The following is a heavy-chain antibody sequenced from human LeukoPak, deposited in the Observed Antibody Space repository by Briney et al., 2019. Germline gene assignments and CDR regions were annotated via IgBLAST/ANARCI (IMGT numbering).Heavy chain of an antibody. CDR3: AREAGPFDY. V-gene: IGHV1-18*01. J-gene: IGHJ4*02. Sequence: ASVRLSCKASSNTFSSKSMSWVRQAPGKGLEWMGWISGYNGNTNYAQKFQGRVTMTTDTSTSTAYMELRSLRFDDTAMYYCAREAGPFDYWGQGPLVTVS. D-gene: IGHD6-19*01. CDR1: SNTFSSKS. CDR2: ISGYNGNT.